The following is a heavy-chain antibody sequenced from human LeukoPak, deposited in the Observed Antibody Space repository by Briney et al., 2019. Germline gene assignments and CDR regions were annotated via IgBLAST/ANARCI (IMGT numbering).Heavy chain of an antibody. D-gene: IGHD4-17*01. J-gene: IGHJ1*01. CDR3: ASRKSYGDYGFQYFQH. CDR2: ISSCGSTI. Sequence: GGSLRLSCAASGFIFSDYYMSWMRQAPGKGLEGVSYISSCGSTIYYADSVKGRLTISRDNAKNSLYLQMNSLRAEDTAVYYWASRKSYGDYGFQYFQHWGQGTLVTVSS. V-gene: IGHV3-11*01. CDR1: GFIFSDYY.